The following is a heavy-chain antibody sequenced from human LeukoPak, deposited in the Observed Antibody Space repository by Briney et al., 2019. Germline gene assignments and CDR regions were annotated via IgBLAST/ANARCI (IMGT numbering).Heavy chain of an antibody. V-gene: IGHV4-59*01. D-gene: IGHD3-10*01. CDR2: IYYSGST. J-gene: IGHJ6*02. CDR3: ARELRGITMVRGYYYGMDV. Sequence: PSETLSLTCTVSGGSISSYYWSWIRQPPGKGLEWIGYIYYSGSTNYNPSLKSRVTISVDTSKNQFSLKLSSVTAADTAVYYCARELRGITMVRGYYYGMDVWGQGTTVTVSS. CDR1: GGSISSYY.